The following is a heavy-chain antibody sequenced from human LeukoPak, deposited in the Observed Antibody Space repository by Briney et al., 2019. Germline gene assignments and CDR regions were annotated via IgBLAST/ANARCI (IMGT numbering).Heavy chain of an antibody. J-gene: IGHJ4*02. CDR3: AKDSEIFGLVNVDY. CDR1: GFTFSDYY. CDR2: ISSSGSTI. V-gene: IGHV3-11*04. Sequence: GGSLRLSCAASGFTFSDYYMSWIRQAPGKGLEWVSYISSSGSTIYYADSVKGRFTISRDNAKNSLYLQMNSLRAEDTAVYYCAKDSEIFGLVNVDYWGQGTLVTVSS. D-gene: IGHD3/OR15-3a*01.